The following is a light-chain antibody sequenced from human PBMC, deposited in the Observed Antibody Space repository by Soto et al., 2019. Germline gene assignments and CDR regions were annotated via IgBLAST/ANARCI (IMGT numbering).Light chain of an antibody. J-gene: IGKJ3*01. CDR1: QSVSRD. V-gene: IGKV3-11*01. CDR3: QHPQN. Sequence: DIVLTQSPSTLSLSPGARATLSCRASQSVSRDFAWYQQKPGQAPRLLIYDASNRATGFPARFSGSGSGTDFTLTLNNVQPEDFAVYYCQHPQNFGPGTKVDFK. CDR2: DAS.